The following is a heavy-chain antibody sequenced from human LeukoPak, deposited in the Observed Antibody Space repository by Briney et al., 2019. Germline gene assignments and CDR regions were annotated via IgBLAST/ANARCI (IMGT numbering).Heavy chain of an antibody. D-gene: IGHD4-23*01. J-gene: IGHJ4*02. CDR2: IYYSGST. CDR3: ARDQSGGYYFDY. Sequence: PSETLSLTCTVSGDSINSYYWSWIRQPPGKGLEWIGYIYYSGSTSYNPSLKSRVTISVDTSKNQFSLKLSSVTAADTAVYHCARDQSGGYYFDYWGQGTLVTVSS. V-gene: IGHV4-59*01. CDR1: GDSINSYY.